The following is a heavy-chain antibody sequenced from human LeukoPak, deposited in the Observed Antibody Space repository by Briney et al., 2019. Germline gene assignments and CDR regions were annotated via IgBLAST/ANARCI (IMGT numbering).Heavy chain of an antibody. CDR3: VRDQDYYGMDV. V-gene: IGHV3-53*01. CDR1: GFTFSSYS. Sequence: GGSLRLSCAASGFTFSSYSMNWVRQAPGKGLEWVSVIYSGGSTYYADSVKGRFTISRDNSKNTLYLQMNSLRAEDTAVYYCVRDQDYYGMDVWGQGTTVTVSS. CDR2: IYSGGST. J-gene: IGHJ6*02.